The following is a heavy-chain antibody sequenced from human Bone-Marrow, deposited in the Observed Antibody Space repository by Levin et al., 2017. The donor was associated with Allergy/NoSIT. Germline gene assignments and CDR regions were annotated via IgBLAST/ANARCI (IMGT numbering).Heavy chain of an antibody. CDR3: ARGRYIAAPHFDN. V-gene: IGHV4-30-4*01. D-gene: IGHD5-12*01. CDR1: GASISSGDSY. J-gene: IGHJ4*02. CDR2: IYYNGLT. Sequence: LRLSCTVSGASISSGDSYWTWIRQPPGEGLEWIGYIYYNGLTYYKTSLKSRLSMSLDTSGNQFSLQLSSVTAADTAVYYCARGRYIAAPHFDNWGQGTLVTVSS.